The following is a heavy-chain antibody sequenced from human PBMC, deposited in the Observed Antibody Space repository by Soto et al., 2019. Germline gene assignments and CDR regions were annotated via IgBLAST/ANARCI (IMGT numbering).Heavy chain of an antibody. J-gene: IGHJ4*02. CDR1: GFTFSSYG. CDR3: AKGGYSSGWYNHFDY. CDR2: ISYDGSNK. Sequence: PGGSLRLSCAASGFTFSSYGMYWVRQAPGKGLEWVAAISYDGSNKYYADSVKGRFTISRDNSKNTLYLQMNSLRAEDTAVYYCAKGGYSSGWYNHFDYWGQGTLVTVSS. D-gene: IGHD6-19*01. V-gene: IGHV3-30*18.